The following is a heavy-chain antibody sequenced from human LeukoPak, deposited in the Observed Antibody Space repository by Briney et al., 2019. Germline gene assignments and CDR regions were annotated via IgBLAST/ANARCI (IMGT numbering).Heavy chain of an antibody. CDR3: AKGIVGATPTPLDY. Sequence: GGSLRLPCAASGFTFSSYAMSWVRQAPGKGLEWVSAISGSGGSTYYADSVKGRFTISRDNSKNTLYLQMNSLRAEDTAVYYCAKGIVGATPTPLDYWGQGTLVTVSS. D-gene: IGHD1-26*01. CDR2: ISGSGGST. CDR1: GFTFSSYA. J-gene: IGHJ4*02. V-gene: IGHV3-23*01.